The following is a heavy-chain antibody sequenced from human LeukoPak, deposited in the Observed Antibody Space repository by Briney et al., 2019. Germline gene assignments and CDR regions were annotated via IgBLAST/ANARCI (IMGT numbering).Heavy chain of an antibody. CDR2: IYYSGST. Sequence: SETLSLTCTVSGGSISSYYWSWIRQPPGKGLEWIGYIYYSGSTNYNPSLKSRDTISVDTSKNQFSLKLSSVTAADTAVYYCARRGCSSTSCYSHAFDIWGQGTMVTVSS. V-gene: IGHV4-59*08. D-gene: IGHD2-2*01. CDR3: ARRGCSSTSCYSHAFDI. CDR1: GGSISSYY. J-gene: IGHJ3*02.